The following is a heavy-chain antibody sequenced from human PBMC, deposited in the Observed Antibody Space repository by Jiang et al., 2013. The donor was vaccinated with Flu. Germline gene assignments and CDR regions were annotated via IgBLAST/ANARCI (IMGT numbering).Heavy chain of an antibody. CDR1: GGSISSYY. CDR3: ARQLWFGDPLFDY. J-gene: IGHJ4*02. D-gene: IGHD3-10*01. CDR2: IYYSGST. Sequence: VQLVESGPGLVKPSETLSLTCTVSGGSISSYYWSWIRQPPGKGLEWIGYIYYSGSTNYNPSLKSRVTISVDTSKNQFSLKLSSVTAADTAVYYCARQLWFGDPLFDYWGPGNPGHRLL. V-gene: IGHV4-59*08.